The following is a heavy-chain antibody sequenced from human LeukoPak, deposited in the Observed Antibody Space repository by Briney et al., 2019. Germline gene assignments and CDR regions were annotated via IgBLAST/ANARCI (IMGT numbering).Heavy chain of an antibody. D-gene: IGHD4-17*01. J-gene: IGHJ6*03. CDR2: IDWDDDK. V-gene: IGHV2-70*04. Sequence: SGPTLVNPTQTLTLTCTFSGFSLSTSGMRVSWIRQPPGKALEWLARIDWDDDKFYSTSLKTRLTISKDTSKNQVVLTMINMDPVDTATYYCARTVPDYGGPQGGYYYYYYMDVWGKGTTVTVSS. CDR1: GFSLSTSGMR. CDR3: ARTVPDYGGPQGGYYYYYYMDV.